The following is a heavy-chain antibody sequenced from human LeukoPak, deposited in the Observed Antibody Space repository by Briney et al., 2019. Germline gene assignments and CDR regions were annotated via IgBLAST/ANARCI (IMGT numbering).Heavy chain of an antibody. CDR3: ARGFVGMQVSGSGY. Sequence: GGSLRLSCAASGFTFSSYSMNWVRQAPGKGLEWVSSISSSSSYIYYADSVKGRFTISRDNAKNSLYLQMNSLRAEDTAVYYCARGFVGMQVSGSGYWGQGTLVTVSS. V-gene: IGHV3-21*01. CDR2: ISSSSSYI. J-gene: IGHJ4*02. CDR1: GFTFSSYS. D-gene: IGHD6-19*01.